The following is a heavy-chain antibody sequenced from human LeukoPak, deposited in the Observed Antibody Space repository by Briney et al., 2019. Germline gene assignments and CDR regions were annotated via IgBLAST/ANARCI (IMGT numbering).Heavy chain of an antibody. J-gene: IGHJ5*02. CDR1: GGSISSGGYY. V-gene: IGHV4-30-2*01. CDR3: ARVSSAAGSSWFDP. CDR2: IYHSGST. D-gene: IGHD6-13*01. Sequence: SETLSLTCTVSGGSISSGGYYWSWIRQPPGKGLEWIGYIYHSGSTYYNPSLKSRVTISVDRSKNQFSLKLSSVTAADTAVYYCARVSSAAGSSWFDPWGQGTLVTVSS.